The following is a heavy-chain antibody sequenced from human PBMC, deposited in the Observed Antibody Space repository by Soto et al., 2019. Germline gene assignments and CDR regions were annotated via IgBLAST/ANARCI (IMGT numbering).Heavy chain of an antibody. CDR3: AKDASLYSSGWYSPQSYYYMDV. V-gene: IGHV3-23*01. J-gene: IGHJ6*03. CDR2: ISGSVGST. CDR1: GFTFSNYA. D-gene: IGHD6-19*01. Sequence: EVQLLESGGGLVQPGGSLRLSCAASGFTFSNYAMSWVRQAPGKGLEWVSGISGSVGSTYNADSVKGRFTISRDNSKNTLYLRMNSLRVEDTAVYFCAKDASLYSSGWYSPQSYYYMDVWGSGTTVTVSS.